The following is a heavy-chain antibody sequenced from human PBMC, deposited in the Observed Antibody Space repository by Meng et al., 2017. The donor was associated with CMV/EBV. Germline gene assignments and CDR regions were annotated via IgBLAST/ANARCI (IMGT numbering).Heavy chain of an antibody. J-gene: IGHJ5*02. D-gene: IGHD2-2*01. Sequence: VWLQASGPGMVKPSEPLSLPCPVAGCSISSSYWSWIRQPAGKGLEWIGRIYTSGSTNYNPSLKSRVTMSVDTSKNQFSLKLSSVTAADTAVYYCARGLMNCSSTSCANWFDPWGQGTLVTVSS. CDR2: IYTSGST. CDR3: ARGLMNCSSTSCANWFDP. CDR1: GCSISSSY. V-gene: IGHV4-4*07.